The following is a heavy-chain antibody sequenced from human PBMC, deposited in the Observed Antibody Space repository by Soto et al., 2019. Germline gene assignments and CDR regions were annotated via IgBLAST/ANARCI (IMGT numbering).Heavy chain of an antibody. CDR2: IIPIFGTA. J-gene: IGHJ5*02. V-gene: IGHV1-69*01. D-gene: IGHD2-21*02. CDR1: GGTFSSYA. Sequence: QVQLVQSGAEVKKPGSSVKVSCKASGGTFSSYAISWVRQAPGQGLEWMGGIIPIFGTANYAQKFQGRVKITADESTSTAYMELSSLRSEDTAVYYCARDGVAYCGCDCYRWGWFDPWGQGTLVTVSS. CDR3: ARDGVAYCGCDCYRWGWFDP.